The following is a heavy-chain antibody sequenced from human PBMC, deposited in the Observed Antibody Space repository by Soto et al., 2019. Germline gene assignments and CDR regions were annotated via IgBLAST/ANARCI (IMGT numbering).Heavy chain of an antibody. CDR1: GGTFNRYT. Sequence: QVQLVQSGAEVKKPGSSVKVSCKGSGGTFNRYTITWVRQAPGQGLEWMGRIIPMFGIASYAQNCQVRVTMTADKSTSTAYMELSSRGFDDVAVYYCAGDSGRCDVVAAARSAIDVWGQGTTVTVSS. J-gene: IGHJ6*02. V-gene: IGHV1-69*08. CDR2: IIPMFGIA. CDR3: AGDSGRCDVVAAARSAIDV. D-gene: IGHD2-2*01.